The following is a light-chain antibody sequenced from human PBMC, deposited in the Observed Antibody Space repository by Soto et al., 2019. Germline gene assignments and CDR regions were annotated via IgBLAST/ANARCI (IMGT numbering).Light chain of an antibody. CDR3: GTWDSSLSAGGFYVV. V-gene: IGLV1-51*01. CDR1: SSNIGNNY. CDR2: DNN. J-gene: IGLJ2*01. Sequence: QAVLTQPPSVSAAPGQTVTISCSGSSSNIGNNYVSWYQQLPGTAPKLLIYDNNKRPSGIPDRFSGSKSGTSATLGITGLQTGDEADYYCGTWDSSLSAGGFYVVFGGGTKLTVL.